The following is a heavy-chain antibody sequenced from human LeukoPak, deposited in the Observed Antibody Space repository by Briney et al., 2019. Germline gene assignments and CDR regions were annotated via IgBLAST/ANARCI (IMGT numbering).Heavy chain of an antibody. CDR1: GGFISSSSYY. CDR2: IYYSGST. Sequence: SETLSLTCTVSGGFISSSSYYWGWIRQPPGKGLEWIGSIYYSGSTYYNPSLKSRVTISVDTSKNQFSLKLSSVTAADTAVYYCARLYSSNYWGQGTLVTVSS. CDR3: ARLYSSNY. J-gene: IGHJ4*02. V-gene: IGHV4-39*01. D-gene: IGHD6-13*01.